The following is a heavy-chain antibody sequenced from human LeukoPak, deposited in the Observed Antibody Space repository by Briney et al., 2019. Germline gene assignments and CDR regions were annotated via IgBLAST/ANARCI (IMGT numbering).Heavy chain of an antibody. Sequence: SETLSLTCTVSGGSISSYYWSWIRQPAGKGLEWIGRIYTSGSTNYNPSLKSRVTMSVDTSKNQFSLKLSSVTAADTAVYYCARHWARITMVRGVLDWFDPWGQGTLVTVSS. CDR2: IYTSGST. CDR1: GGSISSYY. CDR3: ARHWARITMVRGVLDWFDP. V-gene: IGHV4-4*07. J-gene: IGHJ5*02. D-gene: IGHD3-10*01.